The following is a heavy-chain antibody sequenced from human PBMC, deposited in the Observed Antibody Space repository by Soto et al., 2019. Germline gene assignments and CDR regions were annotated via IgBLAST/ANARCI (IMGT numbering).Heavy chain of an antibody. CDR3: AKDKYYYDFLALFDY. J-gene: IGHJ4*02. CDR1: GFTFSSYA. V-gene: IGHV3-23*01. Sequence: GGSLRLSCAASGFTFSSYAMSWVRQAPGKGLEWVSAISGSGGSTYYADSVKGRFTISRDNSKNTLYLQMNSLRAEDTAVYYCAKDKYYYDFLALFDYWGQGTLVTVSS. D-gene: IGHD3-3*01. CDR2: ISGSGGST.